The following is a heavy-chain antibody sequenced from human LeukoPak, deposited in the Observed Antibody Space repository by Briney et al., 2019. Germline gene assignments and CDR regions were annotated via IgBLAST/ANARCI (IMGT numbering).Heavy chain of an antibody. CDR2: ISSSTSYI. Sequence: GGSLRLSCAASGFTFSSYSMNWIRQAPGKGLEWVSSISSSTSYIYYADSVKGRFTISRDNSKNTLYLQMNSLRAEDTAVYYCAKPLLGELSLLPYWGQGTLVTVSS. V-gene: IGHV3-21*01. J-gene: IGHJ4*02. CDR1: GFTFSSYS. D-gene: IGHD3-16*02. CDR3: AKPLLGELSLLPY.